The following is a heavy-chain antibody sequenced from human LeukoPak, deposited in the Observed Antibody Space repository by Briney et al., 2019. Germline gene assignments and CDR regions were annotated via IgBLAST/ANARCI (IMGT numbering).Heavy chain of an antibody. J-gene: IGHJ2*01. CDR2: ISYDGSSK. CDR1: GFTFSSYA. D-gene: IGHD5-18*01. V-gene: IGHV3-30*14. Sequence: PGGSLRLSCGASGFTFSSYAMHWVRQAPGKGLEWVAAISYDGSSKYYSDSVRGRFTISRDNSKNTLYIQMNSLRVEDTAVYYCARDGGQLYSFFDLWGRGTLVTVSS. CDR3: ARDGGQLYSFFDL.